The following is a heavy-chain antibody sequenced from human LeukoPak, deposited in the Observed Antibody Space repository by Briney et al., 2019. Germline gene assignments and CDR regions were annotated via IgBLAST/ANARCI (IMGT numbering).Heavy chain of an antibody. J-gene: IGHJ4*02. Sequence: GGSLRLSCAASGFTFSSYATSWVRQAPGKGLEWVSAISGSGGSTYYADSVKGRFTISRDNSKNTLYLQMNSLRAEDTAVYYCAKAPFSSGYLGYFDYWGQGTLVTVSS. CDR2: ISGSGGST. V-gene: IGHV3-23*01. CDR3: AKAPFSSGYLGYFDY. CDR1: GFTFSSYA. D-gene: IGHD3-22*01.